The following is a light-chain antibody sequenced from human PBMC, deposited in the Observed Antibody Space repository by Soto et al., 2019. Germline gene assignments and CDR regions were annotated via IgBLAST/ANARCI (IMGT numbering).Light chain of an antibody. Sequence: DIQKTQSPSSLSASVGDRVTITCRASQSISSYLNWYQQKPGKAPKLLIYAASSLQSGVPSRFSGSGSGTDFTLTISSLQPEDFATYYCQQSYSTPPNFGQGTRLEIK. CDR2: AAS. V-gene: IGKV1-39*01. CDR1: QSISSY. CDR3: QQSYSTPPN. J-gene: IGKJ5*01.